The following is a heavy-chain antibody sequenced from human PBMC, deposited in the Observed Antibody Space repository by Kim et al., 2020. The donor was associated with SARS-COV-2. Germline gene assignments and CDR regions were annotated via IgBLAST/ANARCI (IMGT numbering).Heavy chain of an antibody. Sequence: DSVKGRFTISRDNAKNSLYLQMNSLRAEDTAVYYCAREWGSSAPFSNFDYWGQGTLVTVSS. V-gene: IGHV3-7*04. CDR3: AREWGSSAPFSNFDY. D-gene: IGHD6-6*01. J-gene: IGHJ4*02.